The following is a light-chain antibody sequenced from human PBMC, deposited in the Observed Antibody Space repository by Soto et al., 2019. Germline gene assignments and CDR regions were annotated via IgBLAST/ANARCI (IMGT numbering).Light chain of an antibody. Sequence: ELVLTQSPGTLSLSPGERATLSCRASQSVSSSFLAWYQQKPGQAPRLLIYSASSRATGIPDRFSGSGSGTDFTLTISRLEPADFAVYYCQQYGSSPLFTFGPGTKVDIK. CDR2: SAS. J-gene: IGKJ3*01. V-gene: IGKV3-20*01. CDR3: QQYGSSPLFT. CDR1: QSVSSSF.